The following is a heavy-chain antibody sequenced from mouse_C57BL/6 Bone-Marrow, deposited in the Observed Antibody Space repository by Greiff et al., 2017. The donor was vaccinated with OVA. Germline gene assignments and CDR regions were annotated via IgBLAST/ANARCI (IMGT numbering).Heavy chain of an antibody. V-gene: IGHV5-15*01. J-gene: IGHJ1*03. CDR2: ISNLAYSI. Sequence: EVKVVESGGGLVQPGGSLKLSCAASGFTFSDYGMAWVRQAPRKGPEWVAFISNLAYSIYYADTVTGRFTISRENAKNTLYLEMSSLRSEDTAMYYCAIRYLPWYFDVWGTGTTVTVSS. CDR3: AIRYLPWYFDV. CDR1: GFTFSDYG.